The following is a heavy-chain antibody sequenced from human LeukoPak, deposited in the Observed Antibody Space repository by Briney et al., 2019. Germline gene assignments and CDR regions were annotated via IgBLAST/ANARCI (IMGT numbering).Heavy chain of an antibody. V-gene: IGHV1-24*01. D-gene: IGHD3-9*01. J-gene: IGHJ4*02. Sequence: RASVKVSCKVSGYSLTELSTHWVRQAPGKGLEWMGGFDPGSGEIIYEQKFQDRVTMTEDTSTDTPYMQMSSLRSEDTTLSYCGTGKHLDLLPFGGQGTLVTV. CDR2: FDPGSGEI. CDR1: GYSLTELS. CDR3: GTGKHLDLLPF.